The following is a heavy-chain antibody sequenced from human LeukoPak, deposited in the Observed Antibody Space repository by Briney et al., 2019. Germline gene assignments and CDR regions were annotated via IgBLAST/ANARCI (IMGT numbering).Heavy chain of an antibody. CDR3: ARAVMVRGVIYFDY. J-gene: IGHJ4*02. Sequence: GESLKISCKGSGYRFTSYWIGWGRQMPGKGLEWMGIIYPGDSATRYSPSFQGQVTISADKSISTAYLQWSSLKASDTAMYYCARAVMVRGVIYFDYWGQGTLVTVSS. CDR1: GYRFTSYW. CDR2: IYPGDSAT. D-gene: IGHD3-10*01. V-gene: IGHV5-51*01.